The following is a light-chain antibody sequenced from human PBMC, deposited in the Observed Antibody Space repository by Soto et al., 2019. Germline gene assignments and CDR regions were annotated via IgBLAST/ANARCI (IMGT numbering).Light chain of an antibody. J-gene: IGKJ4*01. V-gene: IGKV3-20*01. CDR1: QSVSSSY. CDR3: QQYRSSPLT. CDR2: GAS. Sequence: EIVLTQSPGTLFLSPGERATLSCRASQSVSSSYLAWYQQKPGQAPRLLIYGASNRATGIPDRFSGSGSGTDFTLTISRLEPEDFAVYYCQQYRSSPLTFGGGTKVEIK.